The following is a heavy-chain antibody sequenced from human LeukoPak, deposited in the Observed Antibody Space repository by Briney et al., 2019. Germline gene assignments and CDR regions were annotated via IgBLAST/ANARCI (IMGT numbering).Heavy chain of an antibody. CDR3: ASTGRYRTITSCSNYLHY. J-gene: IGHJ4*02. D-gene: IGHD2-2*01. CDR2: ISSSSSTI. CDR1: GFTFSSYI. Sequence: GESLRLSCAASGFTFSSYIMNWVRQAPGKGLEWVSYISSSSSTIYYADSVKGRFTLSRDNAKNSLYLQMNSLRAEDTAVYYCASTGRYRTITSCSNYLHYWGQGTLVTVSS. V-gene: IGHV3-48*04.